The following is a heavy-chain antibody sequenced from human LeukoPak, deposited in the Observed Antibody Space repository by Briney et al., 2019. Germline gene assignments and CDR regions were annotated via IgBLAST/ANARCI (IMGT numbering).Heavy chain of an antibody. V-gene: IGHV1-8*03. CDR3: ARTTSFTASGYDY. D-gene: IGHD6-25*01. CDR2: MNPNNGDS. Sequence: GASVKVSCKASGYTFTNYHINWVRQATGQGLEWMGWMNPNNGDSGYAQKFQGRVTITRDTSISTSYMELRSLRSDDTAVYFCARTTSFTASGYDYWGQGTLVPVSS. CDR1: GYTFTNYH. J-gene: IGHJ4*02.